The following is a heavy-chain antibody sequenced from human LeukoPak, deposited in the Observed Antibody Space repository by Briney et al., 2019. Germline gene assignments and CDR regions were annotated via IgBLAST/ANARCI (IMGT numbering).Heavy chain of an antibody. D-gene: IGHD3-9*01. V-gene: IGHV3-53*01. CDR3: AKTDGDYDIFAFDI. CDR1: GLTIGCRY. Sequence: GGSLRLSCVASGLTIGCRYMNWVRQAPGKGLEWVSALYLAGNTYYADSVRGRFTISRDNSKNTLYLQMNSLRAEDTAVYYCAKTDGDYDIFAFDIWGQGTMVTVSS. CDR2: LYLAGNT. J-gene: IGHJ3*02.